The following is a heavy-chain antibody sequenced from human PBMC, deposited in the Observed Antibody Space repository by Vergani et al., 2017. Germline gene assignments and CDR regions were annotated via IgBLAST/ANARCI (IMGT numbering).Heavy chain of an antibody. V-gene: IGHV3-21*01. CDR2: ISSSSSYI. CDR1: GFTFSSSS. Sequence: EVQRVESGGGLVKPGGSLRLSCAASGFTFSSSSMNWVRQAPGKGMEWVSSISSSSSYIYYADSVKGRFTISRDNAKNSLYLQMNSLRAEDTAVYYCARDLFYYDSSGYYSGFFDYWGQGTLVTVSS. J-gene: IGHJ4*02. CDR3: ARDLFYYDSSGYYSGFFDY. D-gene: IGHD3-22*01.